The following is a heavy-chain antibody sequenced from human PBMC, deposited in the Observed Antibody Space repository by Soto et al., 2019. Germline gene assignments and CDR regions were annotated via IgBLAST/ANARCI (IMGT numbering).Heavy chain of an antibody. J-gene: IGHJ5*02. V-gene: IGHV3-21*01. CDR2: ITSSSDYT. Sequence: PGGSLRLSCIGSGFTFSTYSMNWVRQAPGRGLEWVSSITSSSDYTRYADSVKGRFTISRDNAKRSLYLQMDSLRAEDTAIYYCTGDANFYASGRGFDP. D-gene: IGHD3-10*01. CDR3: TGDANFYASGRGFDP. CDR1: GFTFSTYS.